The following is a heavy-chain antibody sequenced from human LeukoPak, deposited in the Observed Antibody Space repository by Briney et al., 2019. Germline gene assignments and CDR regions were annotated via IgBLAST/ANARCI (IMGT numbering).Heavy chain of an antibody. Sequence: SETLSLTCTVSGGSISSYYWSWIRQPPGKGLEWIGYIYYSGSTNYNPSLKSRVTISVDTSKNQFSLKLRSVTAADTAVYYCARDLPDYYDSSGYYHVFDYWGQGTLVTVSS. CDR2: IYYSGST. J-gene: IGHJ4*02. D-gene: IGHD3-22*01. V-gene: IGHV4-59*01. CDR3: ARDLPDYYDSSGYYHVFDY. CDR1: GGSISSYY.